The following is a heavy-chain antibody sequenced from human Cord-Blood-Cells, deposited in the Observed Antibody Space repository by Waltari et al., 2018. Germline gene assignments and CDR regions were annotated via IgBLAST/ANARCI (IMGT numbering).Heavy chain of an antibody. CDR2: INAGNGNT. CDR1: GYTFTSYA. Sequence: QVQLVQSGAEVKKPGASVKVSCKASGYTFTSYAMHWVRQAPGQRLEWMGWINAGNGNTKYSQKFQGRVTITRDTSASTAYMELSSLRSEDTAVYYCARRSDIAAAGEYFQHWGQGTLVTVSS. J-gene: IGHJ1*01. V-gene: IGHV1-3*01. D-gene: IGHD6-13*01. CDR3: ARRSDIAAAGEYFQH.